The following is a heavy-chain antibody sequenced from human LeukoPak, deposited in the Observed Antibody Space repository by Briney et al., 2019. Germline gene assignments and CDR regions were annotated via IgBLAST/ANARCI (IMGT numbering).Heavy chain of an antibody. J-gene: IGHJ5*02. CDR1: GGSISSSSYY. CDR2: IYHSGST. V-gene: IGHV4-39*01. D-gene: IGHD3-10*01. CDR3: ARHVGFITMVRGVINNNWFDP. Sequence: SETLSLTCTVSGGSISSSSYYWGWIRQPPGKGLEWIGSIYHSGSTYYNPSLKSRVTISVDTSKNQFSLKLSSVTAADTAVYYCARHVGFITMVRGVINNNWFDPWGQGTLVTVSS.